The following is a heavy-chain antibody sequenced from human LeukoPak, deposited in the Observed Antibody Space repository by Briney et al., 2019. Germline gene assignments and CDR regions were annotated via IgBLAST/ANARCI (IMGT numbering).Heavy chain of an antibody. Sequence: ASVKVSCKASGYTFTSYAMNWVRQAPGQGLEWMGWINTNTGNPTYAQGFTGRFVFSLDTSVSTAYLQISSLKAEDTAVYYCARVGSVDSYYYDSSGPDYYYYMDVWGKGTTVTVSS. CDR2: INTNTGNP. J-gene: IGHJ6*03. CDR1: GYTFTSYA. V-gene: IGHV7-4-1*02. CDR3: ARVGSVDSYYYDSSGPDYYYYMDV. D-gene: IGHD3-22*01.